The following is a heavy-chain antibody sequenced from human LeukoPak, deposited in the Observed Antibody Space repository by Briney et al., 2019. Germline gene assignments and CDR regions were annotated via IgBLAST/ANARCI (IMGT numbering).Heavy chain of an antibody. CDR3: AREVGATPVAYYYGMDV. V-gene: IGHV1-46*01. J-gene: IGHJ6*02. Sequence: AASVKVSCKASGYTFTSYYMHWVRQAPGQGLEWMGIINPSGGSTSYAQKFQGRVTMTRDTSTSTVYMELSSLRSEDTAVYYCAREVGATPVAYYYGMDVWSQGTTVTVSS. CDR2: INPSGGST. CDR1: GYTFTSYY. D-gene: IGHD1-26*01.